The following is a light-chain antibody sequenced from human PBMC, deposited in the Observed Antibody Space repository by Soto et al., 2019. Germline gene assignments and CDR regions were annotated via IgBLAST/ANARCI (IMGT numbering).Light chain of an antibody. J-gene: IGLJ2*01. V-gene: IGLV2-8*01. Sequence: QSALTQPPSASGSPGHSVTISCTGTSSDVGGYNYVSWYQQHPGKAHKLMIYEVSKRPSGVPDRFSGSKSGNTASLTVSGLQAEDEADYYCSSYAGSNMVVFGGGTKLTVL. CDR1: SSDVGGYNY. CDR3: SSYAGSNMVV. CDR2: EVS.